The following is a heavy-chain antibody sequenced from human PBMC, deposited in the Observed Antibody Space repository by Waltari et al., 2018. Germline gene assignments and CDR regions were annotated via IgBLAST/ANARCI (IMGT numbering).Heavy chain of an antibody. J-gene: IGHJ6*03. CDR1: GYTFTGYY. CDR2: INPNSGGT. V-gene: IGHV1-2*02. Sequence: QVQLVQSGAEVKKPGASVKVSCKASGYTFTGYYMHWVRQAPGQGLEWMGWINPNSGGTNYAQKFQGRVTMTRDTSISTAYMELSRLRSDDTAVYYCAKPLAVRPYYYYYMDVWGKGTTVTVSS. CDR3: AKPLAVRPYYYYYMDV. D-gene: IGHD1-1*01.